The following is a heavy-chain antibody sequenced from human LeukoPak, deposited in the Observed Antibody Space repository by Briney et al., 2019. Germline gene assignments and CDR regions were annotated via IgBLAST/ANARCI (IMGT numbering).Heavy chain of an antibody. D-gene: IGHD6-6*01. J-gene: IGHJ5*02. CDR1: GFTFSSYW. Sequence: PGGSLRLSCAASGFTFSSYWMSWVRQAPGKGLEWVANIKQDGSEKYYVDSVKGRFTISRDNAKNSLYLQMNSLRAEDTAVYYCAREKYSSPRCWFDPWGQGTLVTVSS. CDR2: IKQDGSEK. V-gene: IGHV3-7*01. CDR3: AREKYSSPRCWFDP.